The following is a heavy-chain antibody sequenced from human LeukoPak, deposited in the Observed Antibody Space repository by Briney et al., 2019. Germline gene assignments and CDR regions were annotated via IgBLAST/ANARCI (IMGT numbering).Heavy chain of an antibody. CDR2: IKQDGSEK. CDR3: ARDPYSGTYGDTYYYYMDV. V-gene: IGHV3-7*01. CDR1: GFTFSSYW. D-gene: IGHD1-26*01. J-gene: IGHJ6*03. Sequence: GGSLRLSCAASGFTFSSYWMSWVRQAPGKGLEWVANIKQDGSEKYYVDSVKGRFTISRDNARNSLYLQMNSLRAEDTAVYYCARDPYSGTYGDTYYYYMDVWGKGTTVTISS.